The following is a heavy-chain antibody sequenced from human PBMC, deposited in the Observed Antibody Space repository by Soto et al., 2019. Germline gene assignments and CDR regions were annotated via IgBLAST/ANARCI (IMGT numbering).Heavy chain of an antibody. J-gene: IGHJ6*02. CDR1: GFTFSGYG. V-gene: IGHV3-30*18. CDR3: AKDEGWRIQLWLGSYGLDV. Sequence: QVQLDESGGGVVQPGRSLRLSCEASGFTFSGYGMHWVRKAPGKGLEWVAVISYEGSTQYYAESVKGRFTISRDNAKNTLFLQMNGLRVEDTGIYYCAKDEGWRIQLWLGSYGLDVWGHGTTVTVSS. D-gene: IGHD5-18*01. CDR2: ISYEGSTQ.